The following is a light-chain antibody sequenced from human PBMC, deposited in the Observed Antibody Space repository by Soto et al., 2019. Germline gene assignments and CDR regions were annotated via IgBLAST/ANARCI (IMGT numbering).Light chain of an antibody. V-gene: IGKV3-20*01. Sequence: PGERATLPCRASQSVRNNYLAWYQQRPGQAPRLLIHGASSRATGIPDRFSGSGSGTDFTLTISRLEPEDFAMYYCQQYGTSPRTFGQGTKADIK. CDR1: QSVRNNY. J-gene: IGKJ1*01. CDR3: QQYGTSPRT. CDR2: GAS.